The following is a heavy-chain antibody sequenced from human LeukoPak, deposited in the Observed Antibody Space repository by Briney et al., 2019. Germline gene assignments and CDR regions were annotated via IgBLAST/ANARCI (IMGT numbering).Heavy chain of an antibody. J-gene: IGHJ6*02. V-gene: IGHV3-30*04. CDR1: GFTFSSCA. D-gene: IGHD6-19*01. Sequence: PGGSLRLSCAASGFTFSSCAMHWVRQAPGKGLEWVAVISYDASNKYYADSVKGRFTISRDNSKNTLYLQMNSLRVEDTAVYYCATDIAVAGTATSYYYYGMDVWGQGTTVTVSS. CDR3: ATDIAVAGTATSYYYYGMDV. CDR2: ISYDASNK.